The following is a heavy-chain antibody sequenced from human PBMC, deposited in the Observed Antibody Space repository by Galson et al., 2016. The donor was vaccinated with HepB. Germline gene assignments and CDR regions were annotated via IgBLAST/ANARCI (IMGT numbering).Heavy chain of an antibody. CDR1: GFTATTNY. J-gene: IGHJ5*02. CDR2: IYSGDTT. D-gene: IGHD5-12*01. Sequence: SLRLSCAASGFTATTNYMSWVRQAPGKGLERVSFIYSGDTTYSAYSVKGRFTITTDSSTNTLYLQMNSLRADDTAVYYCAGVPGFSWGQGTLVTVSS. V-gene: IGHV3-53*01. CDR3: AGVPGFS.